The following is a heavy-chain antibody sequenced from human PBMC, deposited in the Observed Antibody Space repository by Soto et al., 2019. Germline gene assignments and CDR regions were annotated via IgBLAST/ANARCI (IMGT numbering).Heavy chain of an antibody. CDR1: GCTFSSYA. Sequence: EVQLLESGGDVVRPGGSLRLSCAASGCTFSSYAMGWVRQAPRKGLEWVAGVSRAGTYTFYADSVRGRFSISRDNSRDTVDLYMNALRGDDTAVYFCVKYTVTEDLGESWGQGTLVSVSS. J-gene: IGHJ5*02. CDR3: VKYTVTEDLGES. D-gene: IGHD3-16*01. V-gene: IGHV3-23*01. CDR2: VSRAGTYT.